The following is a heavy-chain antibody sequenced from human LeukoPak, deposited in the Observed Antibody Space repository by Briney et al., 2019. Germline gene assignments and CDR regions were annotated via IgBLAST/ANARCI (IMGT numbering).Heavy chain of an antibody. D-gene: IGHD4-23*01. CDR3: AGDLSTVVTRDFDY. V-gene: IGHV1-2*02. J-gene: IGHJ4*02. Sequence: ASVKVSCKASGYTFTGYYMHWVRQAPGQGLEWMGWINPNSGGTNYAQKFQGRVTMTRDTSISTAYMELSRLRSDDTAVYYCAGDLSTVVTRDFDYWGQGTLVTVSS. CDR2: INPNSGGT. CDR1: GYTFTGYY.